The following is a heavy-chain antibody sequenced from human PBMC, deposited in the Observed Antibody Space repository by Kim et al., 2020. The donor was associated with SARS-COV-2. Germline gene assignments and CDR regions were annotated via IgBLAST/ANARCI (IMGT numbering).Heavy chain of an antibody. CDR3: TRDPFEAARPRIPYYYYGMDV. J-gene: IGHJ6*02. V-gene: IGHV3-49*03. CDR2: IRSKAYGGTT. CDR1: GFTFGDYA. D-gene: IGHD6-6*01. Sequence: GGSLRLSCTASGFTFGDYAMSWFRQAPGKGLEWVGFIRSKAYGGTTEYAASVKGRFTISRDDSKSIAYLQMNSLKTEDTAVYYCTRDPFEAARPRIPYYYYGMDVWGQGTTVTVSS.